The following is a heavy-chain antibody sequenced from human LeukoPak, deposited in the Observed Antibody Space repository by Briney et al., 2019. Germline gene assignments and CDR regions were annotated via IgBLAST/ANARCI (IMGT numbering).Heavy chain of an antibody. CDR3: ARDTYAYGAFDI. V-gene: IGHV4-38-2*02. CDR2: IYHSGNT. Sequence: SETLSLTCTVSAYSISSGFYWGWIRPPPGKGLECIGSIYHSGNTYYNPSLKSRLTISVDTSKNQFSLKLSSVTAADTAVYYCARDTYAYGAFDIWGQGTMVTVSP. CDR1: AYSISSGFY. J-gene: IGHJ3*02. D-gene: IGHD3-16*01.